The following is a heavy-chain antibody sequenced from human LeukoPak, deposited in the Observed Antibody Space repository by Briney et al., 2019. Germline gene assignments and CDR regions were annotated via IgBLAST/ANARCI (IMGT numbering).Heavy chain of an antibody. V-gene: IGHV1-18*01. CDR2: ISAYNGNT. CDR3: ARQRGYSYGNFDY. D-gene: IGHD5-18*01. CDR1: GYTFTSYG. Sequence: ASVKVSCKASGYTFTSYGISWVRQAPGQGLEWMGWISAYNGNTNYAQKFQGRVTITADESTSTAYMELSSLRSEDTAVYYCARQRGYSYGNFDYWGQGTLVTVSS. J-gene: IGHJ4*02.